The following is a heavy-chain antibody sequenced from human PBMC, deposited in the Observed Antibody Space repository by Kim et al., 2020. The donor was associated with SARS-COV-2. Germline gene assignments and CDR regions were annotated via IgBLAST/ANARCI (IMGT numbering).Heavy chain of an antibody. J-gene: IGHJ3*02. D-gene: IGHD3-22*01. CDR2: IYSGGST. CDR3: ARAHDISGMAFDI. V-gene: IGHV3-53*01. Sequence: GGSLRLSCAASGFTVSSNYMSWVRQAPGKGLEWVSVIYSGGSTYYADSVKGRFTISSDNSKNTLYLQMNSLRAEDTAVYYCARAHDISGMAFDIWGQGTMGTVSS. CDR1: GFTVSSNY.